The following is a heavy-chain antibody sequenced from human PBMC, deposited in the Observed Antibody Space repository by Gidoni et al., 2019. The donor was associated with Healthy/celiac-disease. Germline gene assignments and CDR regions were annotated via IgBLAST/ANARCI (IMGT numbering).Heavy chain of an antibody. CDR2: IFPIFGTA. J-gene: IGHJ3*02. CDR3: ASGALPLDI. CDR1: GGTFSSYA. Sequence: QVQLVQSGAEVKKTGSSVKVSCTAAGGTFSSYAISWGRKAPGQGLEWIGGIFPIFGTANYAQKFQGRVTITADESTSTAYMELSSLRSEDTAVYYCASGALPLDIWGQGTMVTVSS. D-gene: IGHD1-26*01. V-gene: IGHV1-69*01.